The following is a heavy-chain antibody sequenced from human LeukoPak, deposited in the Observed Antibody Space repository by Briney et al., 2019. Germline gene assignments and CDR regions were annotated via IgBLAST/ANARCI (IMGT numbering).Heavy chain of an antibody. CDR1: GYTFTNYH. D-gene: IGHD6-25*01. J-gene: IGHJ4*02. Sequence: GASVKVSCKASGYTFTNYHINWVRQAPGQGLEWVGWMNPNNGDSGFAQNFQGRVAITRDTSMSTAYMDLGSLRSEDTAVYFCARTTSFTASGYDYCGQGTLVTVSS. CDR3: ARTTSFTASGYDY. V-gene: IGHV1-8*03. CDR2: MNPNNGDS.